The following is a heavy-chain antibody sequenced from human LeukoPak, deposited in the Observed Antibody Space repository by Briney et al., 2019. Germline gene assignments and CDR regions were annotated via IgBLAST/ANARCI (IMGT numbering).Heavy chain of an antibody. D-gene: IGHD6-6*01. CDR2: ISGSGGTT. CDR3: AKAIHSSSSGVVDY. Sequence: GGSLRLSCAASGFTFSAYAMAWVRQVPGKGLEWVSTISGSGGTTYSADSVKGRFTISRDNSKNTLYLQMNSLRAEDTAVYYCAKAIHSSSSGVVDYWGQGTLVTVSS. V-gene: IGHV3-23*01. J-gene: IGHJ4*02. CDR1: GFTFSAYA.